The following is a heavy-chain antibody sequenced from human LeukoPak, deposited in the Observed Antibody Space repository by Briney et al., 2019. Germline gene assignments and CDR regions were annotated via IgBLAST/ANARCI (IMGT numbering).Heavy chain of an antibody. V-gene: IGHV1-2*02. CDR2: IDPKSGDT. D-gene: IGHD6-19*01. CDR3: ARWGAYASGWSGPLDY. Sequence: ASVKVSFKASGYTLTGNNMHWVRQAPGQGLEWMGWIDPKSGDTNYPQKFRGRVTMTLDTAISTAYMELSSLRSDDTAVYYCARWGAYASGWSGPLDYWGQGILVTVSS. CDR1: GYTLTGNN. J-gene: IGHJ4*02.